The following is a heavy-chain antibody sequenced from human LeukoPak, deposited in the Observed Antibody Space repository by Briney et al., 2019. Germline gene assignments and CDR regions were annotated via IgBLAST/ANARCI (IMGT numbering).Heavy chain of an antibody. CDR3: AREVYDAFDI. CDR2: IYDSGST. CDR1: GGSFSGYY. J-gene: IGHJ3*02. V-gene: IGHV4-34*01. Sequence: PSETLSLTCAVYGGSFSGYYWSWIRQPPGKGLEWIGEIYDSGSTNYNPSLKSRVTISVDKSKNQFSLKLSSVTAADTAVYYCAREVYDAFDIWGQGTMVTVSS. D-gene: IGHD5/OR15-5a*01.